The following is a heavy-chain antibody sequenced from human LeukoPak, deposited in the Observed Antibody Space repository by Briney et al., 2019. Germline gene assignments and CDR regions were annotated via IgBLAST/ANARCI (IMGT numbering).Heavy chain of an antibody. CDR3: ASGEIGYSSRSNFDY. V-gene: IGHV5-51*01. D-gene: IGHD6-13*01. J-gene: IGHJ4*02. CDR1: GYSFTSYW. Sequence: GESLKISCKGSGYSFTSYWIGWVRQMPGKGLEWMGIIYPGDSGTRYSPSFQGQVTISADKSISTAYLQWSSLKASDTAMYYCASGEIGYSSRSNFDYWGQGTLVTVSS. CDR2: IYPGDSGT.